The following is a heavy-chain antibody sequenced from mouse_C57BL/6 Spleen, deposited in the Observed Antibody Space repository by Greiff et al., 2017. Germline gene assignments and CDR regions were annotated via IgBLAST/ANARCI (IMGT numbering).Heavy chain of an antibody. V-gene: IGHV1-26*01. CDR1: GYTFTDYY. J-gene: IGHJ4*01. CDR2: INPNNGGT. Sequence: EVQLQQSGPELVKPGASVKISCKASGYTFTDYYMNWVKQSHGKSLEWIGDINPNNGGTSYNQKFKGNATLTVDKSSSTAYMELRSLTSEDSAVYYCARWLYYGYDVGAMDYWGQGTSVTVSS. CDR3: ARWLYYGYDVGAMDY. D-gene: IGHD2-2*01.